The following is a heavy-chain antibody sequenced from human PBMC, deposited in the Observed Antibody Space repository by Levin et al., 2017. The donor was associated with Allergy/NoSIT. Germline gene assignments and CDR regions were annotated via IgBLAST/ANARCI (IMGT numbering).Heavy chain of an antibody. V-gene: IGHV2-5*02. CDR2: IYWDDDK. CDR1: GFSLSTSGVG. CDR3: AHSTTMVRGVIITHYYYYYYMDV. D-gene: IGHD3-10*01. J-gene: IGHJ6*03. Sequence: SGPTLVKPTQTLTLTCTFSGFSLSTSGVGVGWIRQPPGKALEWLALIYWDDDKRYSPSLKSRLTITKDTSKNQVVLTMTNMDPVDTATYYCAHSTTMVRGVIITHYYYYYYMDVWGKGTTVTVSS.